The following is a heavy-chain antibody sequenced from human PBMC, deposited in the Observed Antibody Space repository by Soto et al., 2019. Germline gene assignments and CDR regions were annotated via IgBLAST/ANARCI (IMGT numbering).Heavy chain of an antibody. J-gene: IGHJ6*01. D-gene: IGHD3-22*01. Sequence: QVQLVESGGGVVQPGRSLRLSCAASGFTFSSYAMQWVRQAPGKGLEWVALMSYDGTNEYYADSVKGRFTISRDNSKNTLFLQINSLRAEDTAVYYCGKDLHHSSGYFFTVRLSAMDVWGQGTTVTVSS. CDR2: MSYDGTNE. CDR1: GFTFSSYA. CDR3: GKDLHHSSGYFFTVRLSAMDV. V-gene: IGHV3-30*18.